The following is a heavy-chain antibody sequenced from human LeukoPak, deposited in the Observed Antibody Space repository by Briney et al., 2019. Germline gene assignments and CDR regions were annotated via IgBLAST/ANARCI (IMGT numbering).Heavy chain of an antibody. V-gene: IGHV3-30*02. CDR3: AKDPDEAVAGTPFDY. CDR1: GFTFSSYG. Sequence: SGGSLRLSCAASGFTFSSYGMHWVRQAPGKGLEWVAFIRYDGSNKYYADSVKGRFTISRGNSKNTLYLQMNSLRAEDTAVYYCAKDPDEAVAGTPFDYWGQGTLVTVSS. J-gene: IGHJ4*02. D-gene: IGHD6-19*01. CDR2: IRYDGSNK.